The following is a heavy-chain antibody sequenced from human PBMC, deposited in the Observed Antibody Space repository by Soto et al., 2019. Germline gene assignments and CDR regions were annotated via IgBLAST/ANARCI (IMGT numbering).Heavy chain of an antibody. CDR2: ISGSGGST. CDR3: AKQQWLAGTPVGYFDY. CDR1: GFTFSSYA. V-gene: IGHV3-23*01. Sequence: PGGSLRLSCAASGFTFSSYAMSWVRQAPGKGLEWVSAISGSGGSTYYADSVKGRFTVSRDNSKNTLYLQMNSLRAEDTAVYYCAKQQWLAGTPVGYFDYWGQGTLVTVSS. D-gene: IGHD6-19*01. J-gene: IGHJ4*02.